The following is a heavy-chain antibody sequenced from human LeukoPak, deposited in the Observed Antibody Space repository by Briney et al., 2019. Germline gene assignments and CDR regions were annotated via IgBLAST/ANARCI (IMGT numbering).Heavy chain of an antibody. J-gene: IGHJ6*02. V-gene: IGHV1-69*04. Sequence: SVKVSCKASGGTFSSYAISWVRHAPGQGLEWMGRIIPILGIANYAQKFQGRVTITADKSTSTAYMELSSLSSEDTAVYYCARPVRGGYYGMDVWGQGTTVTVSS. D-gene: IGHD3-10*01. CDR2: IIPILGIA. CDR1: GGTFSSYA. CDR3: ARPVRGGYYGMDV.